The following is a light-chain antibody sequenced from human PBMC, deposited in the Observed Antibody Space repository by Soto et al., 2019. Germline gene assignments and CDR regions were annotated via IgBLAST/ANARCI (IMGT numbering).Light chain of an antibody. CDR1: SSNIGSND. V-gene: IGLV1-51*02. CDR3: GTWDSSLIAL. CDR2: ENS. J-gene: IGLJ1*01. Sequence: QSVLTQPPPVSAAPGQKVTISCSGNSSNIGSNDVSWYQQLPGKAPKLLIYENSQRPSGIPDRFSGSKSGTSATLGITGLQTGDEADCYCGTWDSSLIALFGTGTKVTVL.